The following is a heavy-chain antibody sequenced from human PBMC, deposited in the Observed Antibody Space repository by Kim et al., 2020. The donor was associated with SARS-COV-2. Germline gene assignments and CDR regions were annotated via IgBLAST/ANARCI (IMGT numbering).Heavy chain of an antibody. CDR3: LGVAATPRWFDP. J-gene: IGHJ5*02. CDR2: IYYSGST. D-gene: IGHD2-15*01. V-gene: IGHV4-61*01. Sequence: SETLSLTCTVSGGSVSSGSYYWSWIRQPPGKGLEWIGYIYYSGSTNYNPSLKSRVTISVDTSKNQFSLKLSSVTAADTAVYYCLGVAATPRWFDPWGQGTLVTVSS. CDR1: GGSVSSGSYY.